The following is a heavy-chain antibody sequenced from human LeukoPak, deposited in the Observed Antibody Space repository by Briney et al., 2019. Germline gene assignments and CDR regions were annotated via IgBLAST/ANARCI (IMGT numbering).Heavy chain of an antibody. J-gene: IGHJ5*02. CDR2: LYYTGRT. D-gene: IGHD2-15*01. Sequence: SETLSLTCTVTGDSITSNSNYWAWIRQSPGKGLEWIGTLYYTGRTLYNPSLTSRVTISGDTSKNHFSLRLTSMTAADTAVFYCARHRGGSGDWFDPWGQGTLVTVSS. CDR1: GDSITSNSNY. V-gene: IGHV4-39*01. CDR3: ARHRGGSGDWFDP.